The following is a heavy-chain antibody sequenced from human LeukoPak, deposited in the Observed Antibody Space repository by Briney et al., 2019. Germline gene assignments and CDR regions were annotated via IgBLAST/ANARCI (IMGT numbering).Heavy chain of an antibody. Sequence: ASVKVSCKASGYSFISFYIHWVRQAPGQGLEWMGVINPSGGSTAFAQQFQGRVTMTRDTSTSTVYMELSSLRSEDTAVYYCARHSLIGTTPFDYWGQGTLVTVSS. CDR2: INPSGGST. V-gene: IGHV1-46*01. CDR3: ARHSLIGTTPFDY. CDR1: GYSFISFY. J-gene: IGHJ4*02. D-gene: IGHD1-20*01.